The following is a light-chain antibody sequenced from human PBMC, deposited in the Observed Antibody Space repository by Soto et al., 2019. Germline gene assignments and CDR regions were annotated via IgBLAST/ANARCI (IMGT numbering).Light chain of an antibody. V-gene: IGKV1-5*01. Sequence: DIQMTQSPSTLSASVGGRVTITCRASQSVGTWVAWYQQKPGKAPKLLIYGASNLESGVPSRFSGSGSGTEFSLTISSLQSEDFAVYYCQQYTNWPPVTFGQGTKLEIK. J-gene: IGKJ2*01. CDR1: QSVGTW. CDR3: QQYTNWPPVT. CDR2: GAS.